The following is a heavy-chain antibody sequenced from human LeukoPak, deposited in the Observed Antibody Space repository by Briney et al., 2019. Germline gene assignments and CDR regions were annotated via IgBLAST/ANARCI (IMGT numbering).Heavy chain of an antibody. CDR3: ARALSYGDYTRYYYYYYMDV. J-gene: IGHJ6*03. V-gene: IGHV4-61*05. D-gene: IGHD4-17*01. CDR2: IYYSGST. CDR1: GGSISTSSYY. Sequence: SETLSLTCTVSGGSISTSSYYWGWVRQPPGKGLEWIGNIYYSGSTNYNPSLKSRVTISVDTSKNQFSLKLSSVTAADTAVYYCARALSYGDYTRYYYYYYMDVWGKGTTVTVSS.